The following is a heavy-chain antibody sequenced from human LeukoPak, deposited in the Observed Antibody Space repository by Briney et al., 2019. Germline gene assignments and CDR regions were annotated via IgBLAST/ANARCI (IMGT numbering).Heavy chain of an antibody. CDR2: ITYGGTT. Sequence: SETLSLTCFVSGGSIRSSDYCWSWIRQPPGKEVEWIASITYGGTTYYNPSLQSRVTISVDTSKNQFSLRLNSVTAADTAVYFCARYVVYGSGKYYFDYWGQGSLVTISS. CDR3: ARYVVYGSGKYYFDY. J-gene: IGHJ4*02. D-gene: IGHD3-10*01. CDR1: GGSIRSSDYC. V-gene: IGHV4-39*01.